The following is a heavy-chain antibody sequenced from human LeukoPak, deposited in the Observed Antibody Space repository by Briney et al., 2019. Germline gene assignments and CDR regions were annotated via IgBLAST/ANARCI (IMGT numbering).Heavy chain of an antibody. CDR3: AKDQGPRDPFFLPDY. J-gene: IGHJ4*02. CDR1: GFTFSSYG. V-gene: IGHV3-30*02. D-gene: IGHD2/OR15-2a*01. Sequence: PGGSLRLXCAASGFTFSSYGMHWVRQAPGKGLEWVAFIRYDGSNKYYADSVKGRFTISRDNSKNTLYLQMNSLRAEDTAVYYCAKDQGPRDPFFLPDYWGQGTLVTVSS. CDR2: IRYDGSNK.